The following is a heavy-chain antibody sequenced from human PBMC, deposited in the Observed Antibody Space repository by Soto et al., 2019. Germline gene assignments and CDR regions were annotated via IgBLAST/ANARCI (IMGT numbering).Heavy chain of an antibody. CDR2: IYYSGST. D-gene: IGHD6-13*01. Sequence: VTGGAISWGGYYWSWISQHPGKGLEWIGYIYYSGSTYYNPSLKSRVTIPVDTSKNQFSLKLSSVTAADTAVYYCARDLIRAAAAGPTSYYHGMDVWGQGTTVTSP. V-gene: IGHV4-31*02. J-gene: IGHJ6*02. CDR3: ARDLIRAAAAGPTSYYHGMDV. CDR1: GGAISWGGYY.